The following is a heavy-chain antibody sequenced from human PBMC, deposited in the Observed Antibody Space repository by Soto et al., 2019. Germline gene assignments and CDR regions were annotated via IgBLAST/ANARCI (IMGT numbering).Heavy chain of an antibody. CDR1: GVTLRSYS. V-gene: IGHV3-48*04. CDR3: AREIYDDYDRSGFDH. J-gene: IGHJ4*02. Sequence: PGWSLELASAASGVTLRSYSMNWVRQAPGKGLEWVSYISSSSSTIYYADAVKGRFTISRDNAKNTLSLQMNSLRAEDTAVYYCAREIYDDYDRSGFDHCGQGTLVTVSS. CDR2: ISSSSSTI. D-gene: IGHD3-22*01.